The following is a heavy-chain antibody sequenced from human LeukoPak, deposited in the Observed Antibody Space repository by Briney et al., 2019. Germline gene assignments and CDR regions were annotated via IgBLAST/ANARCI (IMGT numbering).Heavy chain of an antibody. CDR2: MNPNSGNT. V-gene: IGHV1-8*01. CDR3: VRADFHYDYVYGMDV. J-gene: IGHJ6*02. D-gene: IGHD3-16*01. CDR1: GYTFNSYD. Sequence: ASVKVSCKASGYTFNSYDTNWVRQAPGQGLEWMGWMNPNSGNTGYAQKFQGRVTMTRDTSISTAYMELSSLRSEDTAVYYCVRADFHYDYVYGMDVWGQGTTVTVSS.